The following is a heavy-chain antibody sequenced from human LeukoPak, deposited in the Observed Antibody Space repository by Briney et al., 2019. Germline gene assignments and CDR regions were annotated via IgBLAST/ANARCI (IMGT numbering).Heavy chain of an antibody. CDR2: IYYSGST. D-gene: IGHD4-11*01. J-gene: IGHJ4*02. Sequence: PSETLSLTCTVSGGSISSYYWSWIRQPPGKGLEWIGYIYYSGSTNYNPSLKSRVTISVDTSKNQFSLKLSSVTAADTAVYYCARVWTVTTYNFFDYWGQGTLVTVSS. CDR1: GGSISSYY. V-gene: IGHV4-59*01. CDR3: ARVWTVTTYNFFDY.